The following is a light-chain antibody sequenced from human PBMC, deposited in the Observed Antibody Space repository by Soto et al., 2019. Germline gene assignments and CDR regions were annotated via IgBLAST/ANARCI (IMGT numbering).Light chain of an antibody. CDR2: GVT. V-gene: IGLV2-18*02. Sequence: SALTQPPSVSGSPGQSVTISCTGTRSDVGFYDRVSWFQKPPGTAPRLMIYGVTNRPSGVPDRFSGSKSGNTASLTISGLQAEDEADYYCSSYTTSDTVVFGGGTQLTVL. J-gene: IGLJ2*01. CDR3: SSYTTSDTVV. CDR1: RSDVGFYDR.